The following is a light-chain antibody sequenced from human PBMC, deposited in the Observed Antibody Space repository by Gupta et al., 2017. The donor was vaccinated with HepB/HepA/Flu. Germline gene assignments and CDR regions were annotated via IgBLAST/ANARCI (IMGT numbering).Light chain of an antibody. CDR1: KLGDKY. Sequence: SYALTPPPSVSVSPGQTASITCSGDKLGDKYACWYQQKPGQSPVLVIYQNSKRPSGIPERFSGSNSGNTATLTISGTQAMDEADYYCQAWDSSTGVFGGGTKLTVL. CDR3: QAWDSSTGV. CDR2: QNS. J-gene: IGLJ2*01. V-gene: IGLV3-1*01.